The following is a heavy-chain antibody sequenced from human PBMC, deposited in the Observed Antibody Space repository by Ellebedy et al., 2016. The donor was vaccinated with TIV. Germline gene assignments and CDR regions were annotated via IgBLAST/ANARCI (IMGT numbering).Heavy chain of an antibody. CDR1: GFTXLSYA. D-gene: IGHD3-22*01. CDR3: AKGRGGFTDSRATRYYFDY. V-gene: IGHV3-23*01. J-gene: IGHJ4*02. CDR2: ISNTGSRT. Sequence: PGGSLRLSCAASGFTXLSYAXXWVPXPPGKGXEWVSTISNTGSRTYYADSVEGRFIISRDNSKKTLYLQMNSLRADDTAVYYCAKGRGGFTDSRATRYYFDYWGLGTLVTVSS.